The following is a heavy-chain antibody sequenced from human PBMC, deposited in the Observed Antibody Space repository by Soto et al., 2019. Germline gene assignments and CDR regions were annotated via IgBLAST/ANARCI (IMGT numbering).Heavy chain of an antibody. CDR3: ARVTGRYYYGMDV. Sequence: QVQLQQWGAGLLKPSETLSLTCAVYGGSFSGYYWSWIRQPPGKGLEGIGEINHSGSTNYNPSLRSRVTISVDTSKNQFSLKLSSVTAADTAVYSCARVTGRYYYGMDVWGQGPTVTVSS. J-gene: IGHJ6*02. CDR2: INHSGST. V-gene: IGHV4-34*01. CDR1: GGSFSGYY.